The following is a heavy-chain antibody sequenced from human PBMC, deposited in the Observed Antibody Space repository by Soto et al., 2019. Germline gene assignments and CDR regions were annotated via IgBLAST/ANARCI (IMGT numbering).Heavy chain of an antibody. CDR1: GYIFTSYG. D-gene: IGHD1-1*01. CDR2: INTYNGKT. J-gene: IGHJ6*02. V-gene: IGHV1-18*01. Sequence: ASVKVSCQTSGYIFTSYGIGWARQAPGQGLEWMGWINTYNGKTNYAQNLQDRVTITADQSTNTLFMELSSLTFDDTAIYFCANGHDNYFYYGMDVWGQGTTVTVSS. CDR3: ANGHDNYFYYGMDV.